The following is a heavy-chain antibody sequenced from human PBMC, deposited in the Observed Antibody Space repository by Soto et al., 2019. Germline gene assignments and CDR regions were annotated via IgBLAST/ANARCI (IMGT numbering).Heavy chain of an antibody. D-gene: IGHD2-2*01. CDR1: GGSIISGGYY. Sequence: PSETLPLTWTVSGGSIISGGYYWSWIRQHPGKGLEWIGYIYYSGSTYYNPSLKSRVTISVDTSKNQFSLKLSSVTAADTAVYYCARFMVPQNAFDIWGQGTMVTVSS. CDR2: IYYSGST. J-gene: IGHJ3*02. V-gene: IGHV4-31*02. CDR3: ARFMVPQNAFDI.